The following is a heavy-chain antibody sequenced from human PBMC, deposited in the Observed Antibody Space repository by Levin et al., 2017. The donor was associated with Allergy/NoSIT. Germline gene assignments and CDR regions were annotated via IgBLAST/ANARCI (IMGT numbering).Heavy chain of an antibody. CDR3: AKDFGALNPPYDSSPLGFDP. CDR1: GFTFSSYG. CDR2: ISYDGSNK. D-gene: IGHD6-19*01. Sequence: GGSLRLSCAASGFTFSSYGMHWVRQAPGKGLEWVAVISYDGSNKYYADSVKGRFTISRDNSKNTLYLQMNSLRAEDTAVYYCAKDFGALNPPYDSSPLGFDPWGQGTLVTVSS. V-gene: IGHV3-30*18. J-gene: IGHJ5*02.